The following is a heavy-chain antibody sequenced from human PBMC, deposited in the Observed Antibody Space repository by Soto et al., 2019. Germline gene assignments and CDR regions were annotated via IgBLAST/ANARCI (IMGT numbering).Heavy chain of an antibody. D-gene: IGHD1-26*01. V-gene: IGHV3-21*01. J-gene: IGHJ5*02. CDR3: AKDRAIVGGSVNWFDP. CDR1: GFTFSTYS. CDR2: ISSRSDI. Sequence: LRLSCVGSGFTFSTYSINWVRQAPGKGLEWVSSISSRSDIYYADSVKGRFTISRDNAKNSVSLQMNSLRAEDTAVYYCAKDRAIVGGSVNWFDPWGQGTLVTVSS.